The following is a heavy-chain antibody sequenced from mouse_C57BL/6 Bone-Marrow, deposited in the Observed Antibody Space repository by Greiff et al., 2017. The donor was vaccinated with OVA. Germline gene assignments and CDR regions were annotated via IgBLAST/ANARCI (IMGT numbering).Heavy chain of an antibody. J-gene: IGHJ2*01. Sequence: EVMLVESGGGLVKPGGSLKLSCAASGFTFSSYAMSWVRQTPEKRLEWVATISAGGSYTNYPDNVKGRFTISRDNAKNNLYLQMCPLKSDDTSMYYCARWGTGVDYWGQGTTLTVSS. V-gene: IGHV5-4*03. CDR2: ISAGGSYT. CDR3: ARWGTGVDY. CDR1: GFTFSSYA. D-gene: IGHD4-1*01.